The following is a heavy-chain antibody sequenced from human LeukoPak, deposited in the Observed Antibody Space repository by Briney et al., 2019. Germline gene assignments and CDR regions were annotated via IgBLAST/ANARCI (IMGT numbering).Heavy chain of an antibody. D-gene: IGHD2-15*01. Sequence: GGSLRLSCAAFGFTFSDYYMNWIRQAPGKGLEWVSYISSSGNTIYYADSVKGRFTISRDNAKNSLYLQMNSPRAEDTAVYSCASCSGGSCYSPLDYWGQGTLVTVSS. CDR1: GFTFSDYY. V-gene: IGHV3-11*04. CDR3: ASCSGGSCYSPLDY. J-gene: IGHJ4*02. CDR2: ISSSGNTI.